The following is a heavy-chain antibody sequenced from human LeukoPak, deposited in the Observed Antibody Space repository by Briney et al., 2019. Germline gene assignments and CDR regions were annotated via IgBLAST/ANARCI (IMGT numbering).Heavy chain of an antibody. J-gene: IGHJ4*02. V-gene: IGHV5-51*01. Sequence: GESLKISCKGSGYSFTSYWIGWVRQMPGKGLEWKGIIYPGDSDTRYSPSFQGQVTISADKSISTAYLQWSSLKASDTAMYYCAGHRLPRYYDSSGYPDYWGQGTLVTVSS. CDR1: GYSFTSYW. CDR2: IYPGDSDT. D-gene: IGHD3-22*01. CDR3: AGHRLPRYYDSSGYPDY.